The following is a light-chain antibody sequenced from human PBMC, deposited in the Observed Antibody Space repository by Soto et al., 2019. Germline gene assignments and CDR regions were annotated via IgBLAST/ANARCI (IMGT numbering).Light chain of an antibody. CDR2: DVS. Sequence: QSVLTQPASVSGSPGQSITISCTGTSSDVGGYNYVSWYQQHPGKAPKLMIYDVSNRPSGVSNRFSGSKSGNTASLTISGLQAEDEADYYCSSYTISSTLYVLGTGTKVTVL. J-gene: IGLJ1*01. CDR3: SSYTISSTLYV. V-gene: IGLV2-14*01. CDR1: SSDVGGYNY.